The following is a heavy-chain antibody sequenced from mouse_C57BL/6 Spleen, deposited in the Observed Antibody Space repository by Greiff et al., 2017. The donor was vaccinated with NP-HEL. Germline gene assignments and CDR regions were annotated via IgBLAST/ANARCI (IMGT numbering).Heavy chain of an antibody. J-gene: IGHJ4*01. CDR3: AREGNYGYYAMDY. V-gene: IGHV1-19*01. Sequence: EVQLQQSGPVLVKPGASVKMSCKASGYTFTDYYMNWVKQSHGKSLEWIGVINPYNGGTSYNQKFKGKATLTVDKSSSTAYMELNSLTSEDSAVYDCAREGNYGYYAMDYWGQGTSVTVSS. CDR1: GYTFTDYY. CDR2: INPYNGGT. D-gene: IGHD2-1*01.